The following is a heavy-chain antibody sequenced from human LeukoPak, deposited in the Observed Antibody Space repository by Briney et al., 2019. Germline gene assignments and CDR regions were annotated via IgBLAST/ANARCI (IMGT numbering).Heavy chain of an antibody. Sequence: ASVKVSCKASGGTFSSYAISWVRQAPGQGLEWMGGIIPIFGTANYAQKFQGRVTITADKSTSTAYMELSSLRSEDTAVYYCASIVGATRGDAFDIWGQGTMVTVSS. CDR2: IIPIFGTA. D-gene: IGHD1-26*01. CDR1: GGTFSSYA. J-gene: IGHJ3*02. CDR3: ASIVGATRGDAFDI. V-gene: IGHV1-69*06.